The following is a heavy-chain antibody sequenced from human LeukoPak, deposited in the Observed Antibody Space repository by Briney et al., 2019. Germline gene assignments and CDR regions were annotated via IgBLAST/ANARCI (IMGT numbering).Heavy chain of an antibody. CDR3: AKDPNGDYVGAFDG. CDR1: GFIFNDYY. D-gene: IGHD4-17*01. J-gene: IGHJ3*01. V-gene: IGHV3-11*01. Sequence: PGGSLRLSCAASGFIFNDYYMSWIRQAPGKGLEWLSYISRTGNTIYYRDSVKGRFTISRDNANNLLHLQMDNLRAEDTAVYYCAKDPNGDYVGAFDGWGQGTMVTVSS. CDR2: ISRTGNTI.